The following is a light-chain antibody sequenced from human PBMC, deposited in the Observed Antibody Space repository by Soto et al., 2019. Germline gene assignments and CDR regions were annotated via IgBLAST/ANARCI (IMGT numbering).Light chain of an antibody. Sequence: EIVLTQSPATLSLSPGERATLSCRASQSVSSYLAWYQQKPGQAPRLLIYDASNRATGIPARFSGSGSGTDFTLTISSLEPEDFAVYYCKQRSNWPRTFGQVTKVEIK. CDR2: DAS. V-gene: IGKV3-11*01. J-gene: IGKJ1*01. CDR3: KQRSNWPRT. CDR1: QSVSSY.